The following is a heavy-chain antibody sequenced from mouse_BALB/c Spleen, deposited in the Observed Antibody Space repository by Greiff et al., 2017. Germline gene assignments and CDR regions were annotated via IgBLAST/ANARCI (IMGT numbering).Heavy chain of an antibody. V-gene: IGHV1S29*02. CDR2: IYPYNGGT. CDR3: ARPAYYRYEGAMDY. J-gene: IGHJ4*01. CDR1: GYTFTDYN. D-gene: IGHD2-14*01. Sequence: EVQRVESGPELVKPGASVKISCKASGYTFTDYNMHWVKQSHGKSLEWIGYIYPYNGGTGYNQKFKSKATLTVDNSSSTAYMELRSLTSEDSAVYYCARPAYYRYEGAMDYWGQGTSVTVSS.